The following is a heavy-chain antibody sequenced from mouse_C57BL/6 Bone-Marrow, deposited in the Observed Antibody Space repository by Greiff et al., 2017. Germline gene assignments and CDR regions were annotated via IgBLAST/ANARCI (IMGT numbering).Heavy chain of an antibody. J-gene: IGHJ1*03. D-gene: IGHD2-3*01. V-gene: IGHV1-55*01. CDR3: ARLDDGYYSYWYFDV. CDR2: IYPGSGST. CDR1: GYTFTSYW. Sequence: QVQLQQSGAELVKPGASVKMSCKASGYTFTSYWITWVKQRPGQGLEWIGDIYPGSGSTNYNEKFKSKATLTVDTSSSTAYMQLSSLTSEDSAVHYCARLDDGYYSYWYFDVWGTGTTVTVSS.